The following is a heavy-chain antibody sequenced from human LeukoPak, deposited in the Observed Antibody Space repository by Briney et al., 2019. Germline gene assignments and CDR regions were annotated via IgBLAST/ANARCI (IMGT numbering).Heavy chain of an antibody. CDR2: LSGSGGST. D-gene: IGHD3-22*01. V-gene: IGHV3-23*01. J-gene: IGHJ3*02. Sequence: GGSLRLSCAASGFTFSSYAMSWVRQAPGKGLEWASGLSGSGGSTYDADSVKGRFTISRDNSKNTLYLQMDSLRAEDTAVYYCAKSQYYDPDGFDIWGQGTMVTVSS. CDR3: AKSQYYDPDGFDI. CDR1: GFTFSSYA.